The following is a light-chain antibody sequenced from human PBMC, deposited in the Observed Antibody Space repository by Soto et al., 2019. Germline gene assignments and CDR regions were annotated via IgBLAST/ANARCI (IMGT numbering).Light chain of an antibody. Sequence: DIQMTQSPSSLSASVGDRVTITCRASQTISKYLNWYQQKPEKAPKLLIYGTSNLQSGVPSRFSGSGSGTDFTLTITSLQPEDFATYYCQQTSNTPWTFGQGTKVQMK. J-gene: IGKJ1*01. CDR3: QQTSNTPWT. V-gene: IGKV1-39*01. CDR1: QTISKY. CDR2: GTS.